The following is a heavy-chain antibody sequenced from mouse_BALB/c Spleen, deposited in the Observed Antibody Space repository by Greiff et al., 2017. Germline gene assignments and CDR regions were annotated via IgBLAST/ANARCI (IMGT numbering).Heavy chain of an antibody. J-gene: IGHJ3*01. D-gene: IGHD2-14*01. CDR2: IYPGDGDT. CDR1: GYAFSRYW. Sequence: QVQLQQSGAELVRPGSSVKISCKASGYAFSRYWMNWVKQRPGQGLEWIGQIYPGDGDTNYNGKFKGKATLTSDKSSSTAYMQLSSLTSEDSAVYYCTRSDYRYDWFAYWGQGTLVTVSA. CDR3: TRSDYRYDWFAY. V-gene: IGHV1-80*01.